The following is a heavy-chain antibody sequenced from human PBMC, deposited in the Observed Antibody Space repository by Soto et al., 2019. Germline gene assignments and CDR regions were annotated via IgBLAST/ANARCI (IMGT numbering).Heavy chain of an antibody. CDR1: GFTFSSYG. D-gene: IGHD1-1*01. J-gene: IGHJ5*02. CDR3: AKQLEREPNWFDP. Sequence: PGGSLRLSCAASGFTFSSYGMHWVRQAPGKGLEWVAVISYDGSNKYYADSVKGRFTISRDNSKNTLYLQMNSLIAEDTAVYYCAKQLEREPNWFDPWGQGTLVTVSS. V-gene: IGHV3-30*18. CDR2: ISYDGSNK.